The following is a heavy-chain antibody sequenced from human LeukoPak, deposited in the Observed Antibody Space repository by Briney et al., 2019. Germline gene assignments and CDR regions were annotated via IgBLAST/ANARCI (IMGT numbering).Heavy chain of an antibody. CDR3: ARGVRYFDWLLPNSFDS. V-gene: IGHV4-39*01. Sequence: SETLSLTCTVSGGSISSSSYYWGWIRQPPGKGLEWIGSIYYSGSTYYNPSLKSRVTISVDTSKNQFSLKLSSVTAADTAVYYCARGVRYFDWLLPNSFDSWGQGTLVTVSS. CDR1: GGSISSSSYY. CDR2: IYYSGST. J-gene: IGHJ4*02. D-gene: IGHD3-9*01.